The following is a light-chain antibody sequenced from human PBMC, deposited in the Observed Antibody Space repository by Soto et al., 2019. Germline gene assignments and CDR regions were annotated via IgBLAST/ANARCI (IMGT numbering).Light chain of an antibody. J-gene: IGLJ3*02. CDR2: DNI. CDR1: SSNIGNND. Sequence: QSVLTQPPSASGTPGQRVTISCSGTSSNIGNNDVNWYQQFPGTAPKLLIYDNIQRPSGVPDRFSGSKSGTSASLAISGLQAEDEADYYCAAWGDNLNGWVFGGGTKVTVL. CDR3: AAWGDNLNGWV. V-gene: IGLV1-44*01.